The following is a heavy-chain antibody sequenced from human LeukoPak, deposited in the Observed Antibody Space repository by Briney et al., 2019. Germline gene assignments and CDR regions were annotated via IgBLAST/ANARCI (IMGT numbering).Heavy chain of an antibody. V-gene: IGHV4-39*02. Sequence: SETLALTCSVSGGSISSSSYYWGWIRQSPGKGLEWIGSMYYRGTTYENSSLKSQVTLSIDTSKNQFSLKLTSVTAADTAVYYCVREYSRSVVAGSRPDLWGQGLLVTVSS. CDR3: VREYSRSVVAGSRPDL. CDR1: GGSISSSSYY. D-gene: IGHD2-21*01. J-gene: IGHJ4*02. CDR2: MYYRGTT.